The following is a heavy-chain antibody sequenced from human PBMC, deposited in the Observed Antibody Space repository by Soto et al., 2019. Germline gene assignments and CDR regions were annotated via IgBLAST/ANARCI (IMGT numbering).Heavy chain of an antibody. CDR3: ARELVHGYLDL. D-gene: IGHD2-8*02. J-gene: IGHJ5*02. Sequence: EVQLVEAGGGLVQPGGSLKLSCAAFGFMFGAHWMHWVRQGPDKGLVFVARINLDGTKTNYADSVESRFTISRDNAKNTLYLKMNSLRADNTAVNFYARELVHGYLDLWGEGDLVTVTS. CDR2: INLDGTKT. CDR1: GFMFGAHW. V-gene: IGHV3-74*01.